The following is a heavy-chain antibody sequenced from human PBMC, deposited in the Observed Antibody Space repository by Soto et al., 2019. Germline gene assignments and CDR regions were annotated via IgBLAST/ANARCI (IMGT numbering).Heavy chain of an antibody. J-gene: IGHJ6*02. Sequence: QVQLQESGPGLVKSSETLSLICFVSGEALGSGQSYWNWIRQAPGKGLEWIGQTFVTGATKYSASLKSRVTLSVDRSKGQIALTLASVTAADSATYFCARGRSDSAGSSFGRRMDVWGQGPTVIVAS. V-gene: IGHV4-61*01. CDR3: ARGRSDSAGSSFGRRMDV. CDR2: TFVTGAT. CDR1: GEALGSGQSY. D-gene: IGHD3-10*01.